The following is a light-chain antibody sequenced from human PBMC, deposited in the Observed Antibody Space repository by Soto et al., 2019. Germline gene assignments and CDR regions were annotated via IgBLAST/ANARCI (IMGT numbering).Light chain of an antibody. J-gene: IGLJ1*01. Sequence: QSVLTQPRSVSASPGQSVTISCTGTSSDVGGYNFVSWYQQHPGKAPKLLIYGVTKRPSGVPDRFSGSKSGNTASLTISGLQAEDEADYYCCSYEGSYIYVFGTGTKVTVL. CDR1: SSDVGGYNF. CDR2: GVT. V-gene: IGLV2-11*01. CDR3: CSYEGSYIYV.